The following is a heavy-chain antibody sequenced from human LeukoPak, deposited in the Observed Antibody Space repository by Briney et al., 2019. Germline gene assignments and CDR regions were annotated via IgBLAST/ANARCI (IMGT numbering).Heavy chain of an antibody. CDR2: MYTRGNS. J-gene: IGHJ4*02. V-gene: IGHV4-4*07. Sequence: SSETPSLTCTVSGCSMNDYSWSWIRQSAGNGLEWIGRMYTRGNSHYNPSLTSRVTISIDESKNQFSLKLRSVTAADTAVYYCAREGFGEANFDFWGQGTRVTVSS. D-gene: IGHD3-10*01. CDR1: GCSMNDYS. CDR3: AREGFGEANFDF.